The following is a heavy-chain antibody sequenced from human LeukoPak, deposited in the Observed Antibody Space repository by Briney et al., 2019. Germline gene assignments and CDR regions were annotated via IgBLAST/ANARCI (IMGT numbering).Heavy chain of an antibody. V-gene: IGHV3-48*01. CDR3: AREPPTNHFDY. CDR2: ISSSSTI. CDR1: GFTFSSYS. Sequence: GGSLRLSCAASGFTFSSYSMNWVRQAPGKGLEWVSYISSSSTIYYADPVKGRFTISRDNAKNSLYLQMNSLRAEDTAVYYCAREPPTNHFDYWGQGTLVTVSS. J-gene: IGHJ4*02. D-gene: IGHD1/OR15-1a*01.